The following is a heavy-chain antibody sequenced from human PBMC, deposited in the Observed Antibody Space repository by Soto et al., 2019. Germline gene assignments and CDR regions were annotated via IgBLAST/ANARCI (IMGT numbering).Heavy chain of an antibody. CDR1: GFTFSSYA. Sequence: EVQLLESGGGLVQPGGSLRLSCTASGFTFSSYAMNWVRQAPGKGLEWVSVIGGSGGSTYYADSVKGRFTISRDNSKNTLYLQMNSLRAGDTAVYYCTSRTSGWYFDYWGQGTLVTVSS. CDR3: TSRTSGWYFDY. CDR2: IGGSGGST. J-gene: IGHJ4*02. V-gene: IGHV3-23*01. D-gene: IGHD6-19*01.